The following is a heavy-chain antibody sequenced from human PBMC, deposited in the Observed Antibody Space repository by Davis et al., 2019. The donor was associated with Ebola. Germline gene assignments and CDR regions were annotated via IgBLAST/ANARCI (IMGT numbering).Heavy chain of an antibody. CDR3: ARDPYRGSYQTSYFDY. J-gene: IGHJ4*02. CDR1: GFTFSRYS. V-gene: IGHV3-21*01. Sequence: PGGSLRLSCEASGFTFSRYSMNWVHQAPGKGLDWVSSISSSSDHIHYADSLKGRFTISRDDAKNLLFLQMNSLRVEDTAIYYCARDPYRGSYQTSYFDYWGQGTLVTVSS. D-gene: IGHD1-26*01. CDR2: ISSSSDHI.